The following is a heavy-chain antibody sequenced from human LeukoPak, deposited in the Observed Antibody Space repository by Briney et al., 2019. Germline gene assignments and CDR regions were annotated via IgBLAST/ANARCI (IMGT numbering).Heavy chain of an antibody. CDR3: AREIPTAMSAFDI. V-gene: IGHV3-21*01. Sequence: GGSLRLSCAASGFTFSSYHMNWVRQAPGKGLEWVSSISSSSSYIYYVDSVEGRLTISRDNAKNSLYLQMTSLRAEDTAMYYCAREIPTAMSAFDIWGQGTMVTVSS. D-gene: IGHD2-2*01. CDR1: GFTFSSYH. CDR2: ISSSSSYI. J-gene: IGHJ3*02.